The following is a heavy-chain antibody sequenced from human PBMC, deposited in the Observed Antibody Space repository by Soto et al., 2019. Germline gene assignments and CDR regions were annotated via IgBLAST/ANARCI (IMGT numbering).Heavy chain of an antibody. CDR1: GFTFSSYG. D-gene: IGHD3-22*01. J-gene: IGHJ4*02. Sequence: QVQLVESGGGAVQPGRSLRLSCAASGFTFSSYGMHWVRQAPGKGLEWVAVISYDGSNKYYADSVKGRFTISRDNSKNTLYLQMNSLRAEDTAVYYCAKDHDSSGETYFDYWGQGTLVTVSS. CDR2: ISYDGSNK. V-gene: IGHV3-30*18. CDR3: AKDHDSSGETYFDY.